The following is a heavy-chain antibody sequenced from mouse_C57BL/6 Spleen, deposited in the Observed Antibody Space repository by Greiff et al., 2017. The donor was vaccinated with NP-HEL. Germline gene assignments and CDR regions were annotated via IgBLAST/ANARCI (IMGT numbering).Heavy chain of an antibody. CDR3: ARELRRTWWYFDV. CDR1: GYTFTSYW. V-gene: IGHV1-53*01. CDR2: INPSNGGT. J-gene: IGHJ1*03. D-gene: IGHD1-1*01. Sequence: VQLQQSGTELVKPGASVKLSCKASGYTFTSYWMHWVKQRPGQGLEWIGNINPSNGGTNYNEKFKSKATLTVDKSSSTAYMQLSSLTSEDSAVYYCARELRRTWWYFDVWGTGTTVTVSS.